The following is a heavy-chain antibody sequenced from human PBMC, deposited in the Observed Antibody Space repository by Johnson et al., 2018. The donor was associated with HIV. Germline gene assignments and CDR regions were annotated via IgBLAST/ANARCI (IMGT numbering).Heavy chain of an antibody. Sequence: VQLVESGGGVVQPGRSLRLSCAASGFTFDDYGMSWVRQAPGKGLEWVSGINWNGGSTGYADSVRGRFTISRDNAKNSLYLQMNSLRAEDTALYYCAREIRVCSGGTCYADAFDIWGQGTIVTVSS. J-gene: IGHJ3*02. D-gene: IGHD2-15*01. CDR3: AREIRVCSGGTCYADAFDI. CDR2: INWNGGST. V-gene: IGHV3-20*04. CDR1: GFTFDDYG.